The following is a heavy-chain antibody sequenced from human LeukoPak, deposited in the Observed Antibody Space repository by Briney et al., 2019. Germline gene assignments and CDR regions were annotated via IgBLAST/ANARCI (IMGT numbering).Heavy chain of an antibody. Sequence: PGGSLRLSCAASGFTFSSYAMHWVRQAPGKGLEWVAVISYDGSNKYYPDSVKGRFTISRDNSKNTLYLQMNSLRAEDTAVYYCARGHDAFDIWGQGTMVTVSS. CDR1: GFTFSSYA. J-gene: IGHJ3*02. CDR2: ISYDGSNK. V-gene: IGHV3-30-3*01. CDR3: ARGHDAFDI.